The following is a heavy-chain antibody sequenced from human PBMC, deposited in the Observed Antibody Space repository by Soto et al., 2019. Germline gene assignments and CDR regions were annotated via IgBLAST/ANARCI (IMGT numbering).Heavy chain of an antibody. D-gene: IGHD6-19*01. Sequence: QVQLQESGPGLVKPSGTLSLTCAVTGGSISSSNWWTWVRQPPGEGLEWVGEISRSGTTKYKPSLKSRVSISVDKSRNEFSLNLGSVTAADTAMYYCARDSASSGVFTWGQGTMVTVSS. CDR1: GGSISSSNW. V-gene: IGHV4-4*02. J-gene: IGHJ3*01. CDR3: ARDSASSGVFT. CDR2: ISRSGTT.